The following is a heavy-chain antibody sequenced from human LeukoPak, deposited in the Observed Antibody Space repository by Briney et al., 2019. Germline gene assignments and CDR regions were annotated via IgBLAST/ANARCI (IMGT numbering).Heavy chain of an antibody. CDR2: IYTSGST. Sequence: SETLSLSCTVSGGSLSSYYWSWTRQPAGKGLEWVGRIYTSGSTNYNPSLKSRVTMSVDTSKNQFSLKLSSVTAADTAVYYCAGYSPFYYYMDVWGKGTTVTVSS. V-gene: IGHV4-4*07. CDR3: AGYSPFYYYMDV. J-gene: IGHJ6*03. CDR1: GGSLSSYY. D-gene: IGHD2-15*01.